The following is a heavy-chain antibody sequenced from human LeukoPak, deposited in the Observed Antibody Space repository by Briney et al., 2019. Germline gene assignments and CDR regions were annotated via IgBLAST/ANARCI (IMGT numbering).Heavy chain of an antibody. CDR2: IWYDGSNK. Sequence: GRSLRLSCAASGFTFSSYGMHWARQAPGKGLEWVAVIWYDGSNKYYADSVKGRFTISRDNSKNTLYLQMNSLRAEDTAVYYCAKVTGDGYNYFDYWGQGTLVTVSS. J-gene: IGHJ4*02. V-gene: IGHV3-33*06. CDR3: AKVTGDGYNYFDY. CDR1: GFTFSSYG. D-gene: IGHD5-24*01.